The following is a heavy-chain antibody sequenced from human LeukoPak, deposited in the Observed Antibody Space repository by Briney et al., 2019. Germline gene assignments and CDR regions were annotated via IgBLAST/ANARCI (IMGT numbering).Heavy chain of an antibody. J-gene: IGHJ6*03. D-gene: IGHD2-2*01. CDR3: AKDGCSSTSCYVYYYYYMDV. CDR1: GFTFSSYA. Sequence: GGSLRLSCAASGFTFSSYAMSWVRQAPGKGLEWVSAISGSGGSTYYADFVKGRFTISRDNSKNTLYLQMNSLRAEDTAVYYCAKDGCSSTSCYVYYYYYMDVWGKGTTVTVSS. V-gene: IGHV3-23*01. CDR2: ISGSGGST.